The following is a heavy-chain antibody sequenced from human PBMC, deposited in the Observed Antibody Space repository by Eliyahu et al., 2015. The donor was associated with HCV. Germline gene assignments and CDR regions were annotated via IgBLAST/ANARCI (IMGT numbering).Heavy chain of an antibody. J-gene: IGHJ4*02. CDR1: GFXFNDYG. V-gene: IGHV3-30*18. CDR2: ISYDGISK. CDR3: AKDFLVYNWNDVYVDS. Sequence: QVQLVESGGGVVQPGTSLRLSCAASGFXFNDYGLHWVRQAPGKGLEWVAVISYDGISKFYADSVKGRFTISRDNSKKTVSLQMNSLRVDDTAVYYCAKDFLVYNWNDVYVDSWGQGTLVTVSS. D-gene: IGHD1-1*01.